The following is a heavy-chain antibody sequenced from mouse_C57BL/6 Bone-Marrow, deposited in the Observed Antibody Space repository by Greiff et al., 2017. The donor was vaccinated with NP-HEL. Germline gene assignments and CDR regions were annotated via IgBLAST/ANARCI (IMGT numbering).Heavy chain of an antibody. CDR1: GFNIKDYY. J-gene: IGHJ4*01. D-gene: IGHD2-1*01. CDR2: IDPEDGET. Sequence: VQLQQSGAELVKPGASVKLSCTASGFNIKDYYMHWVKQRTEQGLEWIGRIDPEDGETKYAPKFQGKATIPADTSSNTAYLKLSSLTYEDTAVYYCARDYGSFYYYAMDYWGQGTSVTVTS. CDR3: ARDYGSFYYYAMDY. V-gene: IGHV14-2*01.